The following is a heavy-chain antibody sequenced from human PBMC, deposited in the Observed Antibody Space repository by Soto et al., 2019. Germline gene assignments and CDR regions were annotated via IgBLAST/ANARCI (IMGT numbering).Heavy chain of an antibody. Sequence: GGSLRLSXKASGFMFNNSAMTWVRQAPGQGLQWVASVSDNGGSRGGTYYADSVKGRFTISRDNSKNTPYLQLDSLTGADTAVYYCARAKAVVIAALDIWGQGTMVTVSS. CDR2: VSDNGGSRGGT. CDR1: GFMFNNSA. V-gene: IGHV3-23*01. D-gene: IGHD2-21*01. CDR3: ARAKAVVIAALDI. J-gene: IGHJ3*02.